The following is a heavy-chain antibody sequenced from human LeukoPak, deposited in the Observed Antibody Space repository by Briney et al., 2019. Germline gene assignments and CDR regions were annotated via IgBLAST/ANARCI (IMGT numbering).Heavy chain of an antibody. V-gene: IGHV3-23*01. Sequence: GGSLRLSCAASGFTFSSYAMSWVRQAPGRGLEWVSAISGSGGSTYYADSVKGRFTISRDNSKNTLYLQMNSLRAEDTAVYYCAKDLRITMVRGALMYWGQGTLVTVSS. CDR1: GFTFSSYA. J-gene: IGHJ4*02. D-gene: IGHD3-10*01. CDR2: ISGSGGST. CDR3: AKDLRITMVRGALMY.